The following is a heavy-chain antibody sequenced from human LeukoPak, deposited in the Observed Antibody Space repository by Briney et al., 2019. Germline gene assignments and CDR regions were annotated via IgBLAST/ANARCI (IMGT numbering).Heavy chain of an antibody. V-gene: IGHV3-30*18. Sequence: PGGSLRLSCAASGFTFSSYGMHWVRQAPGKGLEWVAVISYDGSNKYYADSVKGRFTISRDNSKNTLYLQMNSLRAEDTAVYYCAKGLYYYDSSGYPTRSDAFDIWGQGTMVTVSS. CDR2: ISYDGSNK. D-gene: IGHD3-22*01. J-gene: IGHJ3*02. CDR3: AKGLYYYDSSGYPTRSDAFDI. CDR1: GFTFSSYG.